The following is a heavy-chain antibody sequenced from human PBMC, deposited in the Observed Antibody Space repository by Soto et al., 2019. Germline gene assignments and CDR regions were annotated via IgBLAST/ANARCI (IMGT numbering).Heavy chain of an antibody. J-gene: IGHJ4*02. CDR1: GFTFSTYY. V-gene: IGHV3-7*05. CDR3: ARARYYFDC. CDR2: INQDGSEK. Sequence: GGSLRLSCAASGFTFSTYYMTWVRQAPGKGLQWVATINQDGSEKNYVDSVKGRFTISRDNAKNSLYLQMDSLRADDTAVYYCARARYYFDCWGQGTLVTVSS.